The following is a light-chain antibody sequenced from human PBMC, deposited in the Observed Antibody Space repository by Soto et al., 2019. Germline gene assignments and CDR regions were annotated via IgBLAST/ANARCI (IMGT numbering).Light chain of an antibody. V-gene: IGLV2-11*01. Sequence: QSVLTQPRSVSGSPGQSVTISCTGTSSDVGANNAVSWYQQSPGKAPKIMIYDVSKRPSGVPDRFSGSKSGNTASLTISGLQAEDEADYYCCSYAGSYIYVFGTGTKLTVL. CDR2: DVS. CDR1: SSDVGANNA. CDR3: CSYAGSYIYV. J-gene: IGLJ1*01.